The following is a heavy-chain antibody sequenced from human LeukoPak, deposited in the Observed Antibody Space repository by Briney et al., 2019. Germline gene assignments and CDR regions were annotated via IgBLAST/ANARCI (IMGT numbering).Heavy chain of an antibody. Sequence: YPSETLSLTCTVSGGSISSYYWSWIRQPPGKGLEWIGYIYYSGSTNYNPSFKSRVIISIDTPKNQFSLNLTSVTAADTAVYYCARNWFDPWGQGTLVTVSS. J-gene: IGHJ5*02. CDR3: ARNWFDP. V-gene: IGHV4-59*01. CDR2: IYYSGST. CDR1: GGSISSYY.